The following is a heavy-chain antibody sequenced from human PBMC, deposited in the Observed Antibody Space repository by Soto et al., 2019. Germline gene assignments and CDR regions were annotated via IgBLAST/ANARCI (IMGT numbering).Heavy chain of an antibody. CDR3: ARNMVRGQFGMDV. CDR2: ISSSSSYI. J-gene: IGHJ6*02. D-gene: IGHD3-10*01. V-gene: IGHV3-21*01. Sequence: EVQLVESGGGLVKPGGSLRLFCAASGFTFSSYSMNWVRQAPGKGLEWVSSISSSSSYIYYADSVKGRFTISRDNAKNSLYLQMNSLRAEDTAVYYCARNMVRGQFGMDVWGQGTTVTVSS. CDR1: GFTFSSYS.